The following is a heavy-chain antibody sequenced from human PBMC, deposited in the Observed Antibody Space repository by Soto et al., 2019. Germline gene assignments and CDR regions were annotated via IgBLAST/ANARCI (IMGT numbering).Heavy chain of an antibody. CDR3: ARGGGVGVAGSAAFDM. V-gene: IGHV1-2*02. CDR1: GYPVTAYY. Sequence: QLHLVQSGAVVKKPGASVTVSCSASGYPVTAYYMHWVRQAPGRGLEWMGGINPATGAAKYTQTFQGRVTETRDTSTSIVCMALSGLTSEDTAVFYCARGGGVGVAGSAAFDMWGQGTVVTVSS. CDR2: INPATGAA. J-gene: IGHJ3*02. D-gene: IGHD3-3*01.